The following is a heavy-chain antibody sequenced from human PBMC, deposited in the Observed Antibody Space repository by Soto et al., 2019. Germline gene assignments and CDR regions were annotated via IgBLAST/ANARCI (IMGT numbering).Heavy chain of an antibody. CDR3: ARGVRTGFYGMDV. Sequence: QVQLVQSGAEVKKPGSSVKVSCKASGGTFSNYAISWVRQAPGQGLEWVGGIISIFGTTNYAQNFQGRVTITADESTSTAYMELSGLRSEDTAVYYCARGVRTGFYGMDVWGQGPTVTVSS. CDR2: IISIFGTT. V-gene: IGHV1-69*01. D-gene: IGHD3-10*01. CDR1: GGTFSNYA. J-gene: IGHJ6*02.